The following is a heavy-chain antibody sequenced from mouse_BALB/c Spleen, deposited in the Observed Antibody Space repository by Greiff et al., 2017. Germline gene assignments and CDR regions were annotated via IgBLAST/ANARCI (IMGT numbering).Heavy chain of an antibody. CDR1: GFNIKDTY. CDR2: IDPANGNT. CDR3: ARDDGYWFAY. Sequence: DVKLQESGAELVKPGASVKLSCTASGFNIKDTYMHWVKQRPEQGLEWIGRIDPANGNTKYDPKFQGKATITADTSSNTAYLQLSSLTSEDTAVYYCARDDGYWFAYWGQGTLVTVSA. V-gene: IGHV14-3*02. D-gene: IGHD2-3*01. J-gene: IGHJ3*01.